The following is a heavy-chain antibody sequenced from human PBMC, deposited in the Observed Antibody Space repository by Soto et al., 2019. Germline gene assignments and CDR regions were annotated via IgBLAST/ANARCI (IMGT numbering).Heavy chain of an antibody. D-gene: IGHD1-1*01. CDR2: ISAYNGNT. Sequence: GASVKVSCKASGFTFSTYGFSWVRQAPGQGLEWMGWISAYNGNTNYVQKFQGRVTMTTDTSTSTVYMELRSLRSDDTAVYYCARGGTGTPFDTWGQGTLVTVSS. CDR3: ARGGTGTPFDT. V-gene: IGHV1-18*01. J-gene: IGHJ5*02. CDR1: GFTFSTYG.